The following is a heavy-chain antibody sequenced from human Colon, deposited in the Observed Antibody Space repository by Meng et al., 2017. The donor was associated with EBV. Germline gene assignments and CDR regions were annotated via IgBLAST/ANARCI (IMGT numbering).Heavy chain of an antibody. D-gene: IGHD1-14*01. V-gene: IGHV4-30-4*08. Sequence: QVQLQESGPGLVKPSQXLSLTCTVSGGSISSGTYYWGWIRQLPGKGLEWIAYIYYSGNTYYNPSLKSRVTISIDTSKNQFSLKLSSVTAADTAVYYCARAEYYNWFDPWGQGTLVTVSS. CDR1: GGSISSGTYY. CDR2: IYYSGNT. J-gene: IGHJ5*02. CDR3: ARAEYYNWFDP.